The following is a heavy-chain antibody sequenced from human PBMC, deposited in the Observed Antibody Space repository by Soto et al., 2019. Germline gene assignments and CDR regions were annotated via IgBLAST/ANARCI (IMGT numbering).Heavy chain of an antibody. V-gene: IGHV3-33*06. CDR2: IWFDGSKR. CDR1: GFTFSSFG. D-gene: IGHD3-3*01. J-gene: IGHJ3*01. Sequence: GGSLRLSCAGSGFTFSSFGMHWVRQAPSKGLEWVAVIWFDGSKRYYADSVKGRFTISRDNPKNTLYLQMNSLRAEDTALYYCAKSSYEGAFDVWGQGTMVTVSS. CDR3: AKSSYEGAFDV.